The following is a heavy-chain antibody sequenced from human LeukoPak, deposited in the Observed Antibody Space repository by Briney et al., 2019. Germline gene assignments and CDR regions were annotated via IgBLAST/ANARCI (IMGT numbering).Heavy chain of an antibody. Sequence: GGSLRLSCAASGFTFSSYAMHWVRQAPGKGLEWVANIKVDGSEKYYVDSVKGRFTISRDNAKNSLCLQMNSLRAEDTAVYYCARIRWQPGRVFDYWGQGALVTVSS. CDR3: ARIRWQPGRVFDY. CDR1: GFTFSSYA. D-gene: IGHD5-24*01. J-gene: IGHJ4*02. CDR2: IKVDGSEK. V-gene: IGHV3-7*01.